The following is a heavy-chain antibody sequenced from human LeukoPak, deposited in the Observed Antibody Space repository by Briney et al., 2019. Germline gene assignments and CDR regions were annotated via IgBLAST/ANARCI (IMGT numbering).Heavy chain of an antibody. CDR2: ISAYNGNT. CDR3: ARGNTTYYYDSSGYSDY. CDR1: GYTFTSYG. V-gene: IGHV1-18*01. D-gene: IGHD3-22*01. Sequence: GASVKVSCKASGYTFTSYGISWVRQAPGQGLEWMGWISAYNGNTNYAQKLQGRVTMTTDTSTSTAYMELRSLRSDDTAVYYCARGNTTYYYDSSGYSDYWGQGTLVTVSS. J-gene: IGHJ4*02.